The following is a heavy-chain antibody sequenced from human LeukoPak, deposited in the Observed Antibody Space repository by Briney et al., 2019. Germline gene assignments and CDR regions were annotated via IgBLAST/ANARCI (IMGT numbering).Heavy chain of an antibody. CDR3: ARDLSIRIDY. V-gene: IGHV1-18*01. CDR2: IDAYSGNT. CDR1: GYTFTSYG. Sequence: ASVKVSCKASGYTFTSYGISWVRQAPGQGLEWMGWIDAYSGNTNYAQNFLGRVTLTSDTSTTTAFMDLRNLRYDDTAVYYCARDLSIRIDYWGQGTLVTVSS. D-gene: IGHD1-14*01. J-gene: IGHJ4*02.